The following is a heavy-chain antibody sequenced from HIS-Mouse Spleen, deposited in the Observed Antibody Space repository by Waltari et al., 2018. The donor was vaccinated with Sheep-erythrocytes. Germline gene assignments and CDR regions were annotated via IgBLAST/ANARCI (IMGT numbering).Heavy chain of an antibody. Sequence: QLQLQVSGPGLVKPSETLSLTCTVSGGSISSSSYYWGWIRQPPGKGLEWIGSIYYSGGTYYNPSLKSRVTISVDTSKNQFSLNLSSVTAADTAVYYCARLYYYDSSGYYFDYWGQGTLVTVSS. CDR3: ARLYYYDSSGYYFDY. J-gene: IGHJ4*02. CDR1: GGSISSSSYY. CDR2: IYYSGGT. D-gene: IGHD3-22*01. V-gene: IGHV4-39*01.